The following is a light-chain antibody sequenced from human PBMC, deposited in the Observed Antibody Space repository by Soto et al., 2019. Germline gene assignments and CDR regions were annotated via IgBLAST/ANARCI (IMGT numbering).Light chain of an antibody. V-gene: IGKV3-20*01. CDR3: QQYGSSQIT. J-gene: IGKJ5*01. CDR2: DAS. CDR1: QSVSTN. Sequence: EIEMTQSPATLSVSPGARAPLSCRARQSVSTNVAWYQQKPGQAPRLLIYDASNRATGIPARFSGSGSGTDFTLTISRLEPEDFAVYFCQQYGSSQITFGQGTRLEIK.